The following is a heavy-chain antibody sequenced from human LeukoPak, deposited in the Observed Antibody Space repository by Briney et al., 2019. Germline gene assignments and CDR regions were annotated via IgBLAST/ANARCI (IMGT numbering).Heavy chain of an antibody. CDR1: GGSISSYY. V-gene: IGHV4-4*07. CDR2: IYTSGST. D-gene: IGHD2-15*01. CDR3: ARDTGRYCSGGSCYSHALFDP. J-gene: IGHJ5*02. Sequence: PSETLSLTCTVSGGSISSYYWSWIRQPPGKGLEWIGRIYTSGSTNYNPSLKSRVTMSVDTSKNQFSLKLSSVTAADTAVYYCARDTGRYCSGGSCYSHALFDPWGQGTLVTVSS.